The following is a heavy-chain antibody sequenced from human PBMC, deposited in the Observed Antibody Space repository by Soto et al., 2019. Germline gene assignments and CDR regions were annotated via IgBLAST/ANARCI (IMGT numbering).Heavy chain of an antibody. V-gene: IGHV1-18*04. Sequence: GASVKVSCKASGYNFMPYGVNWVRQAPGQGLEWMGWISPWKGNTNYAQSFQGRVTMTTDTSTSTAYMGLRSLTSDDTAVYYCARDLDPSGSYYTDYWGPGTLVTVSS. CDR1: GYNFMPYG. CDR2: ISPWKGNT. CDR3: ARDLDPSGSYYTDY. D-gene: IGHD3-10*01. J-gene: IGHJ4*02.